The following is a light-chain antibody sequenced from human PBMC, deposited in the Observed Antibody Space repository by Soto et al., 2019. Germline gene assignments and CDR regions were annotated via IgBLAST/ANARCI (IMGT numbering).Light chain of an antibody. CDR1: SXDVGGYNY. V-gene: IGLV2-14*01. Sequence: QSVLTQPASVSGSPGQSITICCTGTSXDVGGYNYVSWYQQHPGKAPKLMIYEVNNRPSEVSNRFSGSKSGNTASLTISGLQAEDEADYYCSSYATSSTLHVFGTGTKVTVL. CDR2: EVN. CDR3: SSYATSSTLHV. J-gene: IGLJ1*01.